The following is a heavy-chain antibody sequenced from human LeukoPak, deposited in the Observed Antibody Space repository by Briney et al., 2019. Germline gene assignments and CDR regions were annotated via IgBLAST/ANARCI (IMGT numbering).Heavy chain of an antibody. Sequence: GGSLRLSCAASVSTFSSHEMNWVRQAPGKGLEWVSYIIGSGKTIYYTDSVKGRFTISRDNAKNSLYLQMNSLRAEDAAVYYCARGGYCSGGTCYSLNAFDIWGQGTTVTVSS. CDR3: ARGGYCSGGTCYSLNAFDI. V-gene: IGHV3-48*03. J-gene: IGHJ3*02. CDR1: VSTFSSHE. CDR2: IIGSGKTI. D-gene: IGHD2-15*01.